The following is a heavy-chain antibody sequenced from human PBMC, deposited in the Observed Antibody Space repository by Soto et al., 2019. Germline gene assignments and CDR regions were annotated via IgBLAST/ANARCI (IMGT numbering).Heavy chain of an antibody. Sequence: PGGSLRLSCAASGFTFSSYSMNWVRQAPGKGLEWVSYISSSSSTIYYADSVKGRFTISRDNAKNSLYLQMNSLRAEDTAVYFCAKGGSFGGILDSWGRRTLVTGSS. J-gene: IGHJ4*02. CDR3: AKGGSFGGILDS. V-gene: IGHV3-48*01. D-gene: IGHD3-10*01. CDR1: GFTFSSYS. CDR2: ISSSSSTI.